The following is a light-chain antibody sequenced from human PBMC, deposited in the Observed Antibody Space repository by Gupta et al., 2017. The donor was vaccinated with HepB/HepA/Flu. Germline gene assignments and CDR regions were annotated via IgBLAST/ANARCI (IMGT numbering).Light chain of an antibody. J-gene: IGKJ1*01. CDR3: QQDDTTPRT. Sequence: DIVMTQSPDSLAVSLGERATINCKSSQSVLYSSNNKNYLAWYQQKPGQPPKLLIYWASTRESGVPDRFSGGGSVTDFTLTISSLQAEDVAVYYCQQDDTTPRTFGQGTKVETK. CDR1: QSVLYSSNNKNY. CDR2: WAS. V-gene: IGKV4-1*01.